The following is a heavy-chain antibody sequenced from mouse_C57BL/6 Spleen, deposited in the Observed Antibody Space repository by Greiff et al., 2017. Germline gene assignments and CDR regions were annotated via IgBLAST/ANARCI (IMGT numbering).Heavy chain of an antibody. CDR1: GFSFNTYA. CDR3: VRHAPPYDYDVGYAMDY. V-gene: IGHV10-1*01. CDR2: IRSKSNNYAT. D-gene: IGHD2-4*01. Sequence: EVHLVESGGGLVQPKGSLKLSCAASGFSFNTYAMNWVRPAPGTGLEWVARIRSKSNNYATYYADSVKDRFTISRDDSESMLYLQMNNLKTEDTAMYYCVRHAPPYDYDVGYAMDYWGQGTSVTVSS. J-gene: IGHJ4*01.